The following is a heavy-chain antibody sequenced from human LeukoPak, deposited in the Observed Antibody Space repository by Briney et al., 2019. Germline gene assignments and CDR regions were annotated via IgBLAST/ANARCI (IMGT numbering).Heavy chain of an antibody. CDR2: INPNSGGT. Sequence: ASVKVPCKASGYTFTGYYMHWVRQAPGQGLEWMGRINPNSGGTNYAQKFQGRVTMTRDTSISTAYMELSRLRFDDTAVYYCARDGRHCSGGSCYFWRYWGQGTLVTVSS. V-gene: IGHV1-2*06. CDR1: GYTFTGYY. D-gene: IGHD2-15*01. J-gene: IGHJ4*02. CDR3: ARDGRHCSGGSCYFWRY.